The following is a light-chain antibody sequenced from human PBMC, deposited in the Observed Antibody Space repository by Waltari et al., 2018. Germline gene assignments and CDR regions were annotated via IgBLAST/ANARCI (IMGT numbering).Light chain of an antibody. V-gene: IGLV3-19*01. CDR2: GKN. CDR1: SLRTYY. Sequence: SSELTQDPAVSVALGQTVRITCQGDSLRTYYVRWFLQKPGQAPALVIYGKNNRPSGIPDRFSASSSGSTASLTISGAQAEDEADYYCHSRDSSGDVLIGGGTKLTVV. CDR3: HSRDSSGDVL. J-gene: IGLJ2*01.